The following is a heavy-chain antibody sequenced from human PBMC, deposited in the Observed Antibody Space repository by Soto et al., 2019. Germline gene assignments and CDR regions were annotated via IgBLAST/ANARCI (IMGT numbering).Heavy chain of an antibody. CDR1: GGTLSSET. CDR2: IIPLLGIG. J-gene: IGHJ6*03. D-gene: IGHD3-9*01. CDR3: AREEAYYNIGTFPVYYMDV. V-gene: IGHV1-69*08. Sequence: QVQLVQSGPEVKKSGSSVKVSCKVSGGTLSSETISWLRQAPGQGLEWMGRIIPLLGIGNYAQKFQGRVTITEDISTNTGYMALSSLTSQDTAIYYCAREEAYYNIGTFPVYYMDVWGNGTTVTVSS.